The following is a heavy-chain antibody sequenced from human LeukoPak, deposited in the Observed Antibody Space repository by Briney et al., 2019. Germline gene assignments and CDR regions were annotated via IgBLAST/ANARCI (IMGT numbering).Heavy chain of an antibody. CDR1: GYTFTGYY. CDR2: INPNSGGT. V-gene: IGHV1-2*04. Sequence: ASVKVSCKASGYTFTGYYMHWVRQAPGQGLEWMGWINPNSGGTNYAQKFQGWVTMTSDTSISTAYMELSRLRSDDTAVYYCARQTHEKDTAMEFFDYWGQGTLVTVSS. J-gene: IGHJ4*02. D-gene: IGHD5-18*01. CDR3: ARQTHEKDTAMEFFDY.